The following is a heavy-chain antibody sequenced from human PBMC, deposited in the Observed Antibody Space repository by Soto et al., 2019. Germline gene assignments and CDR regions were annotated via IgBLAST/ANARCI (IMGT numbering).Heavy chain of an antibody. J-gene: IGHJ4*02. D-gene: IGHD3-22*01. Sequence: GGSLRLSCSASGFIFRSYAMHWVRQAPGTGLEYLSSISSNGDMTYYADSVKGRFTISRDNSKNIVYLQMSSLRVEDAAVYYCVKDTNYYDSSGYDRTFDYWGQGALVTVSS. CDR2: ISSNGDMT. V-gene: IGHV3-64D*08. CDR3: VKDTNYYDSSGYDRTFDY. CDR1: GFIFRSYA.